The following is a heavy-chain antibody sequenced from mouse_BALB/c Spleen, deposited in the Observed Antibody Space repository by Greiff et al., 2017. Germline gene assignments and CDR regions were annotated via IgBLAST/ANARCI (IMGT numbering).Heavy chain of an antibody. J-gene: IGHJ4*01. V-gene: IGHV2-5-1*01. CDR3: AKRGTTVPMDY. D-gene: IGHD1-1*01. CDR2: IWRGGST. CDR1: GFSLTSYG. Sequence: VKLQESGPSLVQPSQSLSITCTVSGFSLTSYGVHWVRQSPGKGLEWLGVIWRGGSTDYNAAFMSRLSITKDNSKSQVFFKMNSLQADDTAIYYCAKRGTTVPMDYWGQGTSVTVSS.